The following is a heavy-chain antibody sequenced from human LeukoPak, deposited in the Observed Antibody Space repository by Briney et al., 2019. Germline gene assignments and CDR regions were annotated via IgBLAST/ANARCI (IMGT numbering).Heavy chain of an antibody. CDR1: GYTFTSYG. D-gene: IGHD2-2*01. CDR3: ARVLPARHWGSGAFDI. V-gene: IGHV1-18*01. CDR2: ISAYNGNT. J-gene: IGHJ3*02. Sequence: GASVKVSCKASGYTFTSYGISWVRQAPGQGLEWMGWISAYNGNTNYAQKFQGRVTITADESTSTAYMELSSLRSEDTAVYYCARVLPARHWGSGAFDIWGQGTIVTVSS.